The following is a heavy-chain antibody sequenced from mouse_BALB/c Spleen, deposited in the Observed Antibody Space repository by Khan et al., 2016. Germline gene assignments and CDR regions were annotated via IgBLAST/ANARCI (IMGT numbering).Heavy chain of an antibody. CDR1: VFNIKDYY. CDR3: NAIYYGSDVYFDY. Sequence: VQLKQSGAELVRSGASVKLSCTASVFNIKDYYMHWVKQRPEQGLEWIGWIDPENGDTEYAPKFQGKATMTADTSSNAAYLQFSSLTYEDSAVSYSNAIYYGSDVYFDYWGQGTTLTVSS. V-gene: IGHV14-4*02. J-gene: IGHJ2*01. CDR2: IDPENGDT. D-gene: IGHD1-1*01.